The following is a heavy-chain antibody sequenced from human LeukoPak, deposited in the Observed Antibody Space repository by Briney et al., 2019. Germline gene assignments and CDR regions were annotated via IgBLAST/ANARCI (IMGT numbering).Heavy chain of an antibody. Sequence: SVKVSCKASGGTFSSYAISWVRQAPGQGLEWMGRIIPIFGTANYAQKFQGRVTITTDESTSTAYMELSSLRSEDTAVYYCARTSSSWYARGLDYWGQGTLVTVSS. CDR1: GGTFSSYA. CDR2: IIPIFGTA. D-gene: IGHD6-13*01. CDR3: ARTSSSWYARGLDY. V-gene: IGHV1-69*05. J-gene: IGHJ4*02.